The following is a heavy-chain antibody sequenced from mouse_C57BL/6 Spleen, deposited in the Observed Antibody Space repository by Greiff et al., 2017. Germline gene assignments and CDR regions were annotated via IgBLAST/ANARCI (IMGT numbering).Heavy chain of an antibody. CDR2: IHPSDSDT. CDR1: GYTFTSYW. V-gene: IGHV1-74*01. Sequence: VKLQQPGAELVKPGASVKVSCKASGYTFTSYWMHWVKQRPGQGLEWIGRIHPSDSDTNYNQKFKGKATLTVDKSSSTAYMQLISLTSEDSAVYYCAPHYGSSPYYYAMDYWGQGTSVTVSS. D-gene: IGHD1-1*01. CDR3: APHYGSSPYYYAMDY. J-gene: IGHJ4*01.